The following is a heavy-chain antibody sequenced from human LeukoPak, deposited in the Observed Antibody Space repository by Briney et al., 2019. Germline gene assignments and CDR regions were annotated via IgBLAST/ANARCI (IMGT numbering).Heavy chain of an antibody. CDR1: GFTFNSYA. Sequence: GGSLRLSCAASGFTFNSYAMNWVRLAPGKGLEWVSGISGSGGTTYYADSVKGRFTISRDNPKNTLYLQMNSLRAEDTAVYYCAKDRYSNYGNWFDPWGQGTLVTVFS. CDR3: AKDRYSNYGNWFDP. J-gene: IGHJ5*02. V-gene: IGHV3-23*01. CDR2: ISGSGGTT. D-gene: IGHD4-11*01.